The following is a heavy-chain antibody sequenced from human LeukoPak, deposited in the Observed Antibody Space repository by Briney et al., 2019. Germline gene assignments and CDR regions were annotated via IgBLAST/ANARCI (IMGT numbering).Heavy chain of an antibody. CDR2: INHSGST. CDR3: ARGLYWYVGRYSDY. Sequence: KPSETLSLTCSVYGGSFSGYYWSWIRQPPGKGLEWIGEINHSGSTNYNPSLKSRVTISVDTSKNQFSLKLSSVTAADTAVYYCARGLYWYVGRYSDYWGQGTLVTVSS. D-gene: IGHD2-8*02. V-gene: IGHV4-34*01. CDR1: GGSFSGYY. J-gene: IGHJ4*02.